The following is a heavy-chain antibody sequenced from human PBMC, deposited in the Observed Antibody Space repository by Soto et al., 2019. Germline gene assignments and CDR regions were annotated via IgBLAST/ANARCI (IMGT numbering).Heavy chain of an antibody. CDR3: ARAVGIGVTGLDL. CDR2: MNAANGNA. Sequence: QERLVQSGAELRRPGASVKISCRASGYNLPSSNVNWVRQASGQGPDWLGWMNAANGNAAFARDFQCRVTMTRDLSTDTAYAELGGLSSGDTAMYYCARAVGIGVTGLDLWGPGTFVTVS. V-gene: IGHV1-8*01. D-gene: IGHD2-21*02. CDR1: GYNLPSSN. J-gene: IGHJ5*02.